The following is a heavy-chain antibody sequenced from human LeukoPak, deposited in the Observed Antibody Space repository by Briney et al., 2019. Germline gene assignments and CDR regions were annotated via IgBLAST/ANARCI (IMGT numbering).Heavy chain of an antibody. CDR3: ARDSDCSSTSCYFVTYYGMDV. J-gene: IGHJ6*02. CDR2: IIPIFGTA. V-gene: IGHV1-69*13. CDR1: GSTFSSYA. Sequence: SVKVSCKASGSTFSSYAISWVRQAPGQGLEWMGGIIPIFGTANYAQKFQGRVTITADESTSTAYMELSSLRSEDTAVYYCARDSDCSSTSCYFVTYYGMDVWGQGTTVTVSS. D-gene: IGHD2-2*01.